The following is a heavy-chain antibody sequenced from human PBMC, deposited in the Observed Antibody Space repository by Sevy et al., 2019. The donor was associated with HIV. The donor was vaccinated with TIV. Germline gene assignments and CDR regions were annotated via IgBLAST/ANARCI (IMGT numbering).Heavy chain of an antibody. CDR2: FCPGDSDI. Sequence: GESLKISCKISGYSFTSYCIGWVRQMTGKGLEWMGIFCPGDSDISYSPSFQGQVTISADKSISTVYLQWRSLKASDTAMYYCTRQWPSDGMDVWGRGTTVTVSS. D-gene: IGHD5-12*01. J-gene: IGHJ6*02. CDR1: GYSFTSYC. CDR3: TRQWPSDGMDV. V-gene: IGHV5-51*01.